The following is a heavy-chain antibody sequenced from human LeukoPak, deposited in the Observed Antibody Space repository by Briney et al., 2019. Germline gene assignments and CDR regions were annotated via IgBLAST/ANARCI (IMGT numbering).Heavy chain of an antibody. Sequence: SQTLSLTCAISGDSVSSNSAAWNWIRQSPSRGLEWLGRTFYRSKWYNDYAVSVKSRITIHPGTSKNQFSLQLNSVTPEDTAVYYCARSELIVVVTAMDYWGQGILVTVSS. J-gene: IGHJ4*02. CDR2: TFYRSKWYN. CDR1: GDSVSSNSAA. CDR3: ARSELIVVVTAMDY. V-gene: IGHV6-1*01. D-gene: IGHD2-21*02.